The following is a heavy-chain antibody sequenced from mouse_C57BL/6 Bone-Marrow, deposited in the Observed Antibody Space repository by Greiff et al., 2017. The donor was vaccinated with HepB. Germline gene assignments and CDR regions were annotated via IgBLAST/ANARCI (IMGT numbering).Heavy chain of an antibody. CDR1: GFTFSSYT. Sequence: EVMLVESGGGLVKPGGSLKLSCAASGFTFSSYTMSWVRQTPEKRLEWVATISGGGGNTYYPDSVKGRFTISRDNPKNTLYLQMSSLRSEDTALYYCARRGLRRGGMDYWGQGTSVTVSS. CDR3: ARRGLRRGGMDY. D-gene: IGHD2-12*01. J-gene: IGHJ4*01. CDR2: ISGGGGNT. V-gene: IGHV5-9*01.